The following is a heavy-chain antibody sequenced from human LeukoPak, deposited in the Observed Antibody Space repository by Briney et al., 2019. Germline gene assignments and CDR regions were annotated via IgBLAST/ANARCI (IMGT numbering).Heavy chain of an antibody. D-gene: IGHD2-8*01. Sequence: PSETLSLTCTVSGGSIGSYYWSWIRQPPGKGLEWIGYIYYSGSTNYNPSLKSRVTISVDTSKNQFSLKLSSVTAADTAVYYCARTPNPYCTNGVCYKAYFDYWGQGTLVTVSS. CDR1: GGSIGSYY. CDR3: ARTPNPYCTNGVCYKAYFDY. J-gene: IGHJ4*02. CDR2: IYYSGST. V-gene: IGHV4-59*01.